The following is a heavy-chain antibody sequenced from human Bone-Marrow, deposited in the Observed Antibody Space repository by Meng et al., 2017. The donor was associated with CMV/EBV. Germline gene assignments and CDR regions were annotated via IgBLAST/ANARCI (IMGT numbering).Heavy chain of an antibody. D-gene: IGHD3-3*01. CDR2: ISWSGGST. V-gene: IGHV3-23*01. CDR3: AKDSQGDFWSGYYDRGDLDY. J-gene: IGHJ4*02. CDR1: GFTFSSYW. Sequence: GGSLRLSCAASGFTFSSYWMSWVRQAPGKGLEWVSGISWSGGSTYFADSVKGRFTISRDNSKSTLYLQMNSLRAEDTAVYFCAKDSQGDFWSGYYDRGDLDYGGQGTMVTVS.